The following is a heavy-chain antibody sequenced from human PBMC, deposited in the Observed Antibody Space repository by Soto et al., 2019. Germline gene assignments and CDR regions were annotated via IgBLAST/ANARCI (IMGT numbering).Heavy chain of an antibody. CDR1: GYTFTSYA. Sequence: ASVKVSCKASGYTFTSYAMHWVRQAPGQRLEWMGWINAGNGNTKYSQKFQGRVTITRDTSASTAYMELSSLRSEDTAGYYCARGLNSSYFDYWGQGTLVTVSS. CDR2: INAGNGNT. CDR3: ARGLNSSYFDY. V-gene: IGHV1-3*01. D-gene: IGHD1-7*01. J-gene: IGHJ4*02.